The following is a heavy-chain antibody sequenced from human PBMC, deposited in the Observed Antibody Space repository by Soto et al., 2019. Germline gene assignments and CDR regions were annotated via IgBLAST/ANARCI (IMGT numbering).Heavy chain of an antibody. V-gene: IGHV3-73*02. D-gene: IGHD3-3*01. CDR3: TGQKVAVFGGVARDY. CDR2: IRSKANSYAT. J-gene: IGHJ4*02. CDR1: GVTFSGSA. Sequence: EVQLVESGGGLVQPGGSLKLSCAASGVTFSGSAMHWVRQASGKGLEWVGRIRSKANSYATAYAASVKGRFTSSRDDSKNTAYLQRNSLKTEDTAVYYCTGQKVAVFGGVARDYWGQGTLVTVSS.